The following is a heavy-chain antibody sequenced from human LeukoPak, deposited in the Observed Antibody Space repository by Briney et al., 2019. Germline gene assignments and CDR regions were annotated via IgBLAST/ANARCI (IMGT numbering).Heavy chain of an antibody. CDR3: ARDHSGYDSGAFDI. V-gene: IGHV1-2*02. Sequence: ASVKVSCKASGYTFTGYYMHWVRQAPGQGLEWMGWINPNSGGTNYAQKFQGRVTMTRDTSISTAYMELSRLRSDDTAVYYCARDHSGYDSGAFDIWGQGTMVTVSS. J-gene: IGHJ3*02. CDR1: GYTFTGYY. CDR2: INPNSGGT. D-gene: IGHD5-12*01.